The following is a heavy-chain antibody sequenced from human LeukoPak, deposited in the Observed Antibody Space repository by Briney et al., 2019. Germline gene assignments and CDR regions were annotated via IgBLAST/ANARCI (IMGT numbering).Heavy chain of an antibody. J-gene: IGHJ6*03. Sequence: PGGSLRLSCAASGFTFSSYGMHWVRQAPGKGLEWVAFIRYDGSNKYYADSVKGRFTISRDNSKNTLYLQMNSLRAEDTAVYYCAKVVPLRFREVELSRNYMDVWGKGTTVTVSS. CDR3: AKVVPLRFREVELSRNYMDV. V-gene: IGHV3-30*02. D-gene: IGHD3-3*01. CDR2: IRYDGSNK. CDR1: GFTFSSYG.